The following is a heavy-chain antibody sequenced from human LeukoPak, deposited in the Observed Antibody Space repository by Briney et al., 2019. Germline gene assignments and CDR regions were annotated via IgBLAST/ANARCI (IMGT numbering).Heavy chain of an antibody. CDR3: ARKSVAGTIDY. D-gene: IGHD6-19*01. J-gene: IGHJ4*02. V-gene: IGHV3-21*01. CDR2: ISSSSSYI. Sequence: ETGGSLRLSCAASGFTFSSYSMNWVRHAPGKGLEWVSSISSSSSYIYYADSVKGRFTISRDNAKNSLYLQMNSLRAEDTAVYYCARKSVAGTIDYWGQGTLVTVSS. CDR1: GFTFSSYS.